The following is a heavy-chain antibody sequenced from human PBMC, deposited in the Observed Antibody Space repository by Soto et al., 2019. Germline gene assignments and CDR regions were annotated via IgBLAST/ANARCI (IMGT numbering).Heavy chain of an antibody. V-gene: IGHV4-38-2*01. Sequence: SETLSLTCAVSGYSISSGYYWGWIRHPPGKGLELIGSIYHSGSTYYNPSLKSRVTISSDTSKNQFSLKLSSVTAADTAVYYCARGLAPAIFGTVPTPNWFDPWGQGTQVT. J-gene: IGHJ5*02. D-gene: IGHD3-3*01. CDR3: ARGLAPAIFGTVPTPNWFDP. CDR1: GYSISSGYY. CDR2: IYHSGST.